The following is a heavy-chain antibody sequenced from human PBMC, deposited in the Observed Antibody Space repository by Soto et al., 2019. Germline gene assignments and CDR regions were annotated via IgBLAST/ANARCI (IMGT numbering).Heavy chain of an antibody. D-gene: IGHD6-19*01. J-gene: IGHJ4*02. CDR3: AKHYSYSSGWYVFDYFDY. CDR1: GFTFSSYA. CDR2: ISGSGGST. V-gene: IGHV3-23*01. Sequence: GGSLRLSCAASGFTFSSYAMSWVRQAPGKGLEWVSAISGSGGSTYYADSVKGRFTISRDNSKNTLYLQMNSLRAEDTAVYYCAKHYSYSSGWYVFDYFDYWGQGTPVTVSS.